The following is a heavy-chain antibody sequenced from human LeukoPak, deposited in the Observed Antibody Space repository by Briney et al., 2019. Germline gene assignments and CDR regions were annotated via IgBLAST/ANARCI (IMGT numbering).Heavy chain of an antibody. D-gene: IGHD4-23*01. CDR1: GFTFSSYS. Sequence: PGGSLRLSCAASGFTFSSYSMNWVRQAPGKGLEWVSYISSTSLTIYYADSVKGRFTISRDNANNSLYLQMNSLRAEDTAVYYCARGRPHGNDYWGQGTLVTVSS. CDR2: ISSTSLTI. J-gene: IGHJ4*02. CDR3: ARGRPHGNDY. V-gene: IGHV3-48*01.